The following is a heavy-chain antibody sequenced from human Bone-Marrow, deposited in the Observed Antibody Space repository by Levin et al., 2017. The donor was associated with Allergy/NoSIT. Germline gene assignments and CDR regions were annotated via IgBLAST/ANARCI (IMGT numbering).Heavy chain of an antibody. CDR1: GFTFSNYA. Sequence: PGGSLRLSCAASGFTFSNYAMHWVRQAPGKGLEWVTVTSYDGTNKFYADSVRGRFTISRDNSKNTLYLQMNSLRAEDTAVYYCARGFYPLDWFAAGYFDSWGQGTLVTVSS. CDR3: ARGFYPLDWFAAGYFDS. V-gene: IGHV3-30-3*01. D-gene: IGHD3/OR15-3a*01. CDR2: TSYDGTNK. J-gene: IGHJ4*02.